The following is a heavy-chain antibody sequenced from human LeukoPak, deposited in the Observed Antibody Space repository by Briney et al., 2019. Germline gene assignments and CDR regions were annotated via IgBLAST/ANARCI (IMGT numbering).Heavy chain of an antibody. J-gene: IGHJ4*02. Sequence: GGSLRLSCVVSGLTFSSYSMSWVRQAPGKGLEWVSGISASGGDTWYPDSVKGRFTISRDNSKNTLYLQINSLRAEDTAVYYCAKEGSSGWRWGQGSLVTVSS. CDR2: ISASGGDT. V-gene: IGHV3-23*01. CDR1: GLTFSSYS. CDR3: AKEGSSGWR. D-gene: IGHD6-19*01.